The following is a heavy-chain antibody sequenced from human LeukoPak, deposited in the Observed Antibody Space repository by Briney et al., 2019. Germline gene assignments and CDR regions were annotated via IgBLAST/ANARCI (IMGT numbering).Heavy chain of an antibody. D-gene: IGHD4-17*01. CDR2: IYPGDSDT. J-gene: IGHJ6*02. Sequence: GESLKISYKGSGYSFTSYWIGWVRPMPGKGLEWMGIIYPGDSDTRYSPSFQGQVTISADKSISTAYLQWSSLKASDTAMYYCARHVNYGDAPTGYGMDVWGQGTTVTVSS. CDR1: GYSFTSYW. CDR3: ARHVNYGDAPTGYGMDV. V-gene: IGHV5-51*01.